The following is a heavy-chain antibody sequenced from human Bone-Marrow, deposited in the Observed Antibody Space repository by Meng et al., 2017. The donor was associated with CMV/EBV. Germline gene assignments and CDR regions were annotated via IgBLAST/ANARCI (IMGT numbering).Heavy chain of an antibody. CDR2: ISAYNGKT. CDR1: GYTFTRYG. J-gene: IGHJ4*02. Sequence: ASVKVSCKASGYTFTRYGISWVRQAPGQGLEWMGWISAYNGKTNYAQKLHGRVTMTTDTSTSTAYMELRSLRSGDTAVYYCARDGGFWSGYYKTTFDDWGQGTLVTVSS. V-gene: IGHV1-18*01. D-gene: IGHD3-3*01. CDR3: ARDGGFWSGYYKTTFDD.